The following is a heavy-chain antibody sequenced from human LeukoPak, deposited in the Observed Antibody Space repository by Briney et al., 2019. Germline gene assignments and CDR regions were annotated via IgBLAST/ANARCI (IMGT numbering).Heavy chain of an antibody. CDR3: ARERCSSTSCYTQYYYYYYMDV. D-gene: IGHD2-2*02. J-gene: IGHJ6*03. CDR1: GFTFSSYS. V-gene: IGHV3-48*04. Sequence: GGSLRLSCAASGFTFSSYSMNWVRQAPGKGLEWVSYISRVTSTTYYADSVKGRFTISRDNAKNSLYLQMNSLRAEDTAVYYCARERCSSTSCYTQYYYYYYMDVWGKGTTVTVSS. CDR2: ISRVTSTT.